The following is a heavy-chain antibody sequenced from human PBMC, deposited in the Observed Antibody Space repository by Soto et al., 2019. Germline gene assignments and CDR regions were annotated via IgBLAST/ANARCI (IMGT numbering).Heavy chain of an antibody. D-gene: IGHD3-10*01. V-gene: IGHV1-18*04. CDR3: ARVYLGSGNYYGVYDY. CDR2: ITAHNSHT. CDR1: GYTFTSYG. J-gene: IGHJ4*02. Sequence: ASVKVSCKASGYTFTSYGLSWVRQAPGQGLEWMGWITAHNSHTIYAQRLQGRVNMTTDTSTSTAYMDLRSLGSDDTAVYYCARVYLGSGNYYGVYDYWGQGTLVTVSS.